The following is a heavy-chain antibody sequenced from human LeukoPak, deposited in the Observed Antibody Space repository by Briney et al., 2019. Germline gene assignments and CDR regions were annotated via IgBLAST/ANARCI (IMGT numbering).Heavy chain of an antibody. Sequence: GGSLRLSCAASGFTFSSYSMNWVRQAPGKGLEWVSSISSSSSYIYYADSVKGRFTNSRDNAKNSLYLQMNSLRAEDTAVYYCARDGRYSSGWDAFDIWGQGTMVTVSS. J-gene: IGHJ3*02. D-gene: IGHD6-19*01. CDR2: ISSSSSYI. CDR3: ARDGRYSSGWDAFDI. V-gene: IGHV3-21*01. CDR1: GFTFSSYS.